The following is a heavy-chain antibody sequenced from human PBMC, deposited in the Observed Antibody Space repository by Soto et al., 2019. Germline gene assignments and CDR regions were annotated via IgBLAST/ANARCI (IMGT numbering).Heavy chain of an antibody. V-gene: IGHV3-23*01. CDR3: AKDGDFWSGNYGMDV. J-gene: IGHJ6*02. Sequence: TGGSLRLSCAASGFTFSSYAMSWVRQAPGKGLEWVSAISGSGGSTYYADSVKGRFTISRDNSKNTLYLQMNSLRAEDTAVFYCAKDGDFWSGNYGMDVWGQGTTVTVSS. CDR2: ISGSGGST. D-gene: IGHD3-3*01. CDR1: GFTFSSYA.